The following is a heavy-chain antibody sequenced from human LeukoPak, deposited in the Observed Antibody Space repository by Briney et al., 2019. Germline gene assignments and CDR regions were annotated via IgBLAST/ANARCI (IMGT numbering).Heavy chain of an antibody. CDR1: EYTFTSYY. CDR3: ATRYASGLIADY. J-gene: IGHJ4*02. D-gene: IGHD3-10*01. CDR2: INPSGGST. Sequence: ASVNVSCKASEYTFTSYYMHWVRQAPGQGLEWMGIINPSGGSTSYAQKFQGRVTMTRDTSTSTVYMELSSLRSEDTAVYYCATRYASGLIADYWGQGTLVTVSS. V-gene: IGHV1-46*01.